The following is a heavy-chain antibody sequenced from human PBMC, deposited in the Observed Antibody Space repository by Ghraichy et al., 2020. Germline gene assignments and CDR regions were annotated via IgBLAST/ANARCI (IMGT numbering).Heavy chain of an antibody. J-gene: IGHJ4*02. V-gene: IGHV1-2*02. CDR3: ARVHYDFWSGYYTLGY. D-gene: IGHD3-3*01. CDR2: INPNSGGT. CDR1: GYTFTGYY. Sequence: ASVKVSCKASGYTFTGYYMHWVRQAPGQGLEWMGWINPNSGGTNYAQKFQGRVTMTRDTSISTAYMELSRLRSDDTAVYYCARVHYDFWSGYYTLGYWGQGTLVTVSS.